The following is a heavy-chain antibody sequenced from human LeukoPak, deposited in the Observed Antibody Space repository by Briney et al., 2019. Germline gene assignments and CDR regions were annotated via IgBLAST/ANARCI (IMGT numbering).Heavy chain of an antibody. CDR3: VKDSVTKYDFWSGPTYFVDY. J-gene: IGHJ4*02. V-gene: IGHV3-23*01. D-gene: IGHD3-3*01. CDR2: ISGSGGST. Sequence: QTGGSMRLSCAASGFTFSSYAMSWVRQAPGKGLEWVSAISGSGGSTYYADSVKGRFTISRDNSRNTLYLQMNSLRAEDTAVYYCVKDSVTKYDFWSGPTYFVDYWGQGTLVTVSS. CDR1: GFTFSSYA.